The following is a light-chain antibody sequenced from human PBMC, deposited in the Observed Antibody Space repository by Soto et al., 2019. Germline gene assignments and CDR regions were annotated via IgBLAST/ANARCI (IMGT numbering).Light chain of an antibody. CDR1: NSDVGSYNL. CDR2: EVS. V-gene: IGLV2-23*02. Sequence: QSVLIQPASVSGSPGQSITISCTGTNSDVGSYNLVSWYQRHPSKAPKLMIFEVSDRPSGISNRFSGSKSDNTASLTISGLQAEDEADYFCSSYAGGNNWVFGGGTQLTVL. J-gene: IGLJ3*02. CDR3: SSYAGGNNWV.